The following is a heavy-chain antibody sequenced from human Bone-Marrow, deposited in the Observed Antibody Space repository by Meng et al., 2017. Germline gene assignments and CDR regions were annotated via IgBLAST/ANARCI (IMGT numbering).Heavy chain of an antibody. V-gene: IGHV6-1*01. CDR3: VRGAGSLDP. CDR1: GDSVASNSAA. CDR2: TYYRSRWYN. Sequence: SQTPSLTCAISGDSVASNSAAWNWIRQSPSRGLEWLGRTYYRSRWYNDYAASVKSRMTINPDTSKNQFSLQLNSVTPDDTAVYYCVRGAGSLDPWGQGTLVTVSS. J-gene: IGHJ5*02. D-gene: IGHD6-13*01.